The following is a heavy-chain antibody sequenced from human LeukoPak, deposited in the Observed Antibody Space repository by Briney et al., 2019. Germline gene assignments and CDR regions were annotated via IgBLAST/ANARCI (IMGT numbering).Heavy chain of an antibody. J-gene: IGHJ5*02. Sequence: PGGSLRLSCAASGFTFRGYEMNWVRQAPGKGLEWVANIKQDGSEKYYVDSVKGRFTISRDNAKNSLYLQMNSLRAEDTAVYYCASGNWFDPWGQGTLVTVSS. CDR2: IKQDGSEK. CDR3: ASGNWFDP. CDR1: GFTFRGYE. V-gene: IGHV3-7*01.